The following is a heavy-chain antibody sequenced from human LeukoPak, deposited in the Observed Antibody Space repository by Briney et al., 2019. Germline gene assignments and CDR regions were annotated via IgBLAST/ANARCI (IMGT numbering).Heavy chain of an antibody. CDR1: GASINNYY. D-gene: IGHD1-1*01. Sequence: PSETLSLTCTVSGASINNYYWSWIRQSPEKGPEWIGYISHSGSTHYNPSLKSRITISVDTSKIHFSLNLTSVTAADMAVYYCARDSAAGSYYYYTDVWGKGTTVTISS. CDR3: ARDSAAGSYYYYTDV. V-gene: IGHV4-59*01. J-gene: IGHJ6*03. CDR2: ISHSGST.